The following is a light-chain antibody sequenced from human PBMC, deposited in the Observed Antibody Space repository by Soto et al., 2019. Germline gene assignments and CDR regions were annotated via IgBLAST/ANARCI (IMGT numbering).Light chain of an antibody. J-gene: IGLJ1*01. CDR3: QSSDSSLSGYV. CDR1: SSNIGAGYE. Sequence: QSVLTQPPSVSEAPGQRVTISCTGSSSNIGAGYEAHWYQQVPGTAPKLLIYENNNRPPGVPDRFSGSKSGTSASLAITGLQAEDEAEYYCQSSDSSLSGYVFGTGTKLTAL. V-gene: IGLV1-40*01. CDR2: ENN.